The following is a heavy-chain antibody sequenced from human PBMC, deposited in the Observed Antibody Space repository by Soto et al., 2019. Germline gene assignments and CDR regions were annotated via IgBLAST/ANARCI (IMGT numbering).Heavy chain of an antibody. CDR1: GYTFTSYY. D-gene: IGHD1-26*01. J-gene: IGHJ6*02. Sequence: GASVKVSCKASGYTFTSYYMHWVRQAPGQGLEWMGIINPSGGSTSYAQKFQGRVTMTRDTSTSTVYMELSSLRSEDTAVYYCARDPRSRRGSYYHYGMDVWGQGTTVTVSS. CDR2: INPSGGST. V-gene: IGHV1-46*01. CDR3: ARDPRSRRGSYYHYGMDV.